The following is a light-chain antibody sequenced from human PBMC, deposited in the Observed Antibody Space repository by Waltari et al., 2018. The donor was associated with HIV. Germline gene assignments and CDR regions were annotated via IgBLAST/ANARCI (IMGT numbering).Light chain of an antibody. CDR3: QSYDTSLSGSKV. Sequence: QSELTQPPSVSGGPGQRVTISCSGTTSNIGAGSDVHWYQQLPGTAPKLLIYGDNNRPSGVPDRFSGSKSGTSASLTITWLQAEDEADYYCQSYDTSLSGSKVFGGGTKLTVL. V-gene: IGLV1-40*01. CDR1: TSNIGAGSD. CDR2: GDN. J-gene: IGLJ3*02.